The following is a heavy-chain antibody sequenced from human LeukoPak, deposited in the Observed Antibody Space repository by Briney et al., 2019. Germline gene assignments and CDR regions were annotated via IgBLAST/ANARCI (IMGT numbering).Heavy chain of an antibody. CDR2: INAGNGNT. CDR3: ARPPGIAVAGNFDY. J-gene: IGHJ4*02. Sequence: ASVKVSCKASGYTFTSYAMHWVRQAPGQRLEWMGWINAGNGNTKYSQKFQGRVTITRDTSASTAYMELSSLRSEDTAVYYCARPPGIAVAGNFDYWGQGTLVTVSS. V-gene: IGHV1-3*01. CDR1: GYTFTSYA. D-gene: IGHD6-19*01.